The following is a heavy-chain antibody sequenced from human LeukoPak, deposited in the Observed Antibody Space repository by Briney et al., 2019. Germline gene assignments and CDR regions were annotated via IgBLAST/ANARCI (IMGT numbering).Heavy chain of an antibody. D-gene: IGHD1-26*01. CDR1: GGSFSGYY. Sequence: PSETLSLTCAVYGGSFSGYYWSWIRQPPGKGLEWIGEINHSGSTNYNPSLKSRVTISVDTSKNQFSLKLSSVTAADTAVYYCARVESGSYGNDAFDIWGQGTMVTVSS. CDR2: INHSGST. V-gene: IGHV4-34*01. J-gene: IGHJ3*02. CDR3: ARVESGSYGNDAFDI.